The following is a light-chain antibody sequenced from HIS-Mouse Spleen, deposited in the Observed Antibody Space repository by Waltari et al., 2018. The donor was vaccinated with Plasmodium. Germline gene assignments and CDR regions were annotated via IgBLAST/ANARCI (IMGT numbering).Light chain of an antibody. V-gene: IGLV2-23*03. CDR2: AGS. Sequence: QSALTQPASVSGSPGRSITISCSGTSSDVGSYNLVSWYQQHPGKAPNLMIYAGSKRSSGVSNRVSGSKSGNTASLTISGLQAEDEADYYCCSYAGSSTVVFGGGTKLTVL. J-gene: IGLJ3*02. CDR1: SSDVGSYNL. CDR3: CSYAGSSTVV.